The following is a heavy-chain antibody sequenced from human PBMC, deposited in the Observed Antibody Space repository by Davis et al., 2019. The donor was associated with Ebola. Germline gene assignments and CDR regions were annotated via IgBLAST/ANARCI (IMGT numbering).Heavy chain of an antibody. CDR2: IIPILGIA. CDR1: GYTFTSYG. V-gene: IGHV1-69*04. D-gene: IGHD3-9*01. J-gene: IGHJ4*02. CDR3: ARNKFDWLLAFDY. Sequence: SVKVSCKASGYTFTSYGISWVRQAPGQGLEWMGRIIPILGIANYAQKFQGRVTITADKSTSTAYMELSSLRSEDTAVYYCARNKFDWLLAFDYWGQGTLVTVSS.